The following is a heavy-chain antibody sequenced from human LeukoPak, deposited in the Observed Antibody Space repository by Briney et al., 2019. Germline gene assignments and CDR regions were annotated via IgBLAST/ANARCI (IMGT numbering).Heavy chain of an antibody. V-gene: IGHV3-9*01. J-gene: IGHJ5*02. Sequence: GRSLRLSCAASGFTFDDYAMHWVRQAPGKGLEWVSGISWNSGSIGYADSVKGRFTISRDNAKNSLYLQMNSPRAEDTALYYCAKGEELGYCSSTSCYTNWFDPWGQGTLVTVSS. CDR1: GFTFDDYA. CDR3: AKGEELGYCSSTSCYTNWFDP. D-gene: IGHD2-2*02. CDR2: ISWNSGSI.